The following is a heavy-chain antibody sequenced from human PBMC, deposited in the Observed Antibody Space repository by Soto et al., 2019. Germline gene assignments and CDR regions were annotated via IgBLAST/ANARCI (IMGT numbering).Heavy chain of an antibody. CDR1: GFTFSIYA. V-gene: IGHV3-23*01. J-gene: IGHJ6*02. Sequence: PGGSLRLSCAASGFTFSIYAMSWARHAPGKGLEWVSAISGSGGSTYYADSVKGRFTISRDNSKNTLYLQMNSLRAEDTAVYYCAKGGITMVRGVITPYYYGMDVWGQGTTVTVSS. D-gene: IGHD3-10*01. CDR2: ISGSGGST. CDR3: AKGGITMVRGVITPYYYGMDV.